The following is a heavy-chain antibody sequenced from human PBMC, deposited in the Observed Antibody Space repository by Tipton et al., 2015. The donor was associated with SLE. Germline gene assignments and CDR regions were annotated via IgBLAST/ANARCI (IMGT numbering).Heavy chain of an antibody. J-gene: IGHJ4*02. D-gene: IGHD1-26*01. CDR3: ARECSGICDY. CDR2: ISSSSSYI. CDR1: GFTFSSYA. Sequence: SLRLSCAASGFTFSSYAMSWVRQAPGKGLEWVSSISSSSSYIYYADSVKGRFTISRDNAKNSLYLQMNTLRAEDTAVYYCARECSGICDYWDQGALVTVSS. V-gene: IGHV3-21*03.